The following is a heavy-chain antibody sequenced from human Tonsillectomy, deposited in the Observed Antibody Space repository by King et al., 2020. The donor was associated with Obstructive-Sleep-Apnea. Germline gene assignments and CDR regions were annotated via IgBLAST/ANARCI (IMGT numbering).Heavy chain of an antibody. CDR2: IHTSGDT. D-gene: IGHD3-22*01. CDR3: ATDSSGYYGPLDY. V-gene: IGHV4-4*07. J-gene: IGHJ4*02. Sequence: VQLQESGPGLVKPTETLSLTCIVSRGSISRYCSWIRRPAGKGLEWIGRIHTSGDTNYNPSLKSRVTMSADTSRNQFSLRLTSVTAADTAVYYCATDSSGYYGPLDYWGQGTLVTVSS. CDR1: RGSISRYC.